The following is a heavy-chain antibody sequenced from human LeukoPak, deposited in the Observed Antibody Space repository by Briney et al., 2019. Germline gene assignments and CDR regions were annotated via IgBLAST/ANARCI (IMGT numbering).Heavy chain of an antibody. Sequence: SETLSLTCAVYGGSFSGYYWSWIRQPPGKGLEWIGEINHSGSTNYNPSLKRRLTISVDTSKNQFSLNLSSVTAADTAVYYCASATYYDFWSGQSHDYWGQGTLVTVSS. CDR1: GGSFSGYY. CDR2: INHSGST. V-gene: IGHV4-34*01. CDR3: ASATYYDFWSGQSHDY. J-gene: IGHJ4*02. D-gene: IGHD3-3*01.